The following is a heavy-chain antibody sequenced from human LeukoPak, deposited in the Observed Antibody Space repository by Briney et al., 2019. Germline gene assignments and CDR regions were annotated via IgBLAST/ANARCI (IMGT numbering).Heavy chain of an antibody. V-gene: IGHV4-39*07. D-gene: IGHD6-6*01. J-gene: IGHJ4*02. CDR1: GASISGSGYY. CDR2: INHSGST. Sequence: SETLSLTCAVSGASISGSGYYLGWIRQPPGKGLEWIGEINHSGSTNYNPSLKSRVTISVDTSKNQFSLKLSSVTAADTAVYYCARGRGVAARRGLVFNYWGQGTLVTVSS. CDR3: ARGRGVAARRGLVFNY.